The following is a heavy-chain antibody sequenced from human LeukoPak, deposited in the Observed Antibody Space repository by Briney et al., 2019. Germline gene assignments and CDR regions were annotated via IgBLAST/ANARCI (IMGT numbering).Heavy chain of an antibody. CDR2: IYYSGST. CDR1: GGSISSYC. Sequence: SQTLSLTCTVSGGSISSYCWSWLRQPPGKGLEWIGYIYYSGSTNYNPSLKSRVTISVDTSKNQFSLKLSSVTAADTAVYYCARARSYSLLRSTKNAFDIWGQGTMVTVSS. J-gene: IGHJ3*02. V-gene: IGHV4-59*01. CDR3: ARARSYSLLRSTKNAFDI. D-gene: IGHD1-26*01.